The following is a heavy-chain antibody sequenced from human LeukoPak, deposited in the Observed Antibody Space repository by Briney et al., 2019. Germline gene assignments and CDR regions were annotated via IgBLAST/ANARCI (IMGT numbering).Heavy chain of an antibody. J-gene: IGHJ4*02. D-gene: IGHD7-27*01. Sequence: GGSLRLSCAASGFTFSSYSMNWVRQAPGKGLEWVSGISKNGGTTYYADSVKGRFTISRGNSKNTLFLQINSLRAGDTAVYYCAKDIHNWGSDYWGQGTLVTVSS. V-gene: IGHV3-23*01. CDR2: ISKNGGTT. CDR1: GFTFSSYS. CDR3: AKDIHNWGSDY.